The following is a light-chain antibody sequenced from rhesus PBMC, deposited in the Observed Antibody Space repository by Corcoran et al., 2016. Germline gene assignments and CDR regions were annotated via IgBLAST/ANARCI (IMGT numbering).Light chain of an antibody. Sequence: DIVLTQSPATLSLSPGERATLSCRASQSVRSNLAWYQQKPGQAPRLLIYEASSRANGIPDRFSGSGSGTDVTLTISSLEPEDVGVYYWQQYSNWPYSFGQGTKVEI. CDR3: QQYSNWPYS. CDR2: EAS. CDR1: QSVRSN. V-gene: IGKV3-35*01. J-gene: IGKJ2*01.